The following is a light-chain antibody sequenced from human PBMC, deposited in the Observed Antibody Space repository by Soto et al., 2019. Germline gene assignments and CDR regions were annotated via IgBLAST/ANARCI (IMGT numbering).Light chain of an antibody. CDR3: QQYGSSPRT. CDR2: CAS. V-gene: IGKV3-20*01. Sequence: EMVLTQSPGTLSLSPGERATLSCRASQSVSSSYLAWYQQKPGQAPRLLIYCASSRATGIPDRFSGSGSGTDFTLTISRLEPDDFAVYYCQQYGSSPRTFGQGTKLEIK. CDR1: QSVSSSY. J-gene: IGKJ2*01.